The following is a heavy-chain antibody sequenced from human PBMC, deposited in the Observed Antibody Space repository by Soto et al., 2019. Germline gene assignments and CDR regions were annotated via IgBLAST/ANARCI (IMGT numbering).Heavy chain of an antibody. J-gene: IGHJ4*02. Sequence: SETLSLTCTVSGVSINTNNYYWGWVRQPPGKGLEWIGNIFYSGSTFYNPSLRSRLTISVDMSKNQFSLRLNSVTAADAAVYYCAGFVVPASRNTGFDYWGQGTLVTVSS. CDR3: AGFVVPASRNTGFDY. V-gene: IGHV4-39*01. CDR2: IFYSGST. D-gene: IGHD2-15*01. CDR1: GVSINTNNYY.